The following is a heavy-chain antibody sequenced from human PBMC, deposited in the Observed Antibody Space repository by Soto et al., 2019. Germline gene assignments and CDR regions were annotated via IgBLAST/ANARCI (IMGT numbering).Heavy chain of an antibody. J-gene: IGHJ5*02. D-gene: IGHD5-12*01. Sequence: GGPLRLSCAASGLTVSSNYMSWVRQAPGKGLELVSIMYSGGDTYYADSVKGRFTISRDNSKNNLYLQMNSLRAEDTAVYYCARDGYNPYWFATWGQGTLVTVSS. CDR1: GLTVSSNY. V-gene: IGHV3-53*01. CDR2: MYSGGDT. CDR3: ARDGYNPYWFAT.